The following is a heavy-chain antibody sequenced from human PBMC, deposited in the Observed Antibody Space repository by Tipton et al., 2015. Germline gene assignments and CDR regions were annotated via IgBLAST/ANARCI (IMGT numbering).Heavy chain of an antibody. CDR3: AKFTMDIGVVVAAPIGY. CDR1: GFTFRSYA. V-gene: IGHV3-23*01. CDR2: VGGDGSSI. J-gene: IGHJ4*02. D-gene: IGHD2-15*01. Sequence: SLRLSCAASGFTFRSYATTWVRQAPGKGLEWVSTVGGDGSSIYYADSVKGRFTISRDNSKNTLYLQVTSLRAEDTAVYYCAKFTMDIGVVVAAPIGYWGQGTLVTVSS.